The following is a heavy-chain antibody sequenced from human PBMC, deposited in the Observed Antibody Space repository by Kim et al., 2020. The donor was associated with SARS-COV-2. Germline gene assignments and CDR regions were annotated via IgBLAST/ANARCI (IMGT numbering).Heavy chain of an antibody. CDR2: INPNSGGT. D-gene: IGHD3-3*01. Sequence: VKVSCKASGYTFTGYYMHWVRQAPGQGLEWMGWINPNSGGTNYAQKFQGRVTMTRDTSISTAYMELSRLRSDDTAVYYCARGAYDFWSGYSLYGMDVWGQGTTVTVSS. V-gene: IGHV1-2*02. J-gene: IGHJ6*02. CDR1: GYTFTGYY. CDR3: ARGAYDFWSGYSLYGMDV.